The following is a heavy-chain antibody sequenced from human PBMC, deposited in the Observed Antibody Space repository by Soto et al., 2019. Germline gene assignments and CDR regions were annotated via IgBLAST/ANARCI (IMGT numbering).Heavy chain of an antibody. Sequence: QVQLVQPGAEVKKPGSSVKVSCKASGGTFSSYAISWVRQAPGQGLEWMGEIIPIFGTANYAQKFQGRVTITADESTSTAYMELSSLRSEDTAMYYCARDRGPSSGYYPYWFDPWGQGTLVTVSS. CDR2: IIPIFGTA. CDR3: ARDRGPSSGYYPYWFDP. V-gene: IGHV1-69*12. D-gene: IGHD3-22*01. J-gene: IGHJ5*02. CDR1: GGTFSSYA.